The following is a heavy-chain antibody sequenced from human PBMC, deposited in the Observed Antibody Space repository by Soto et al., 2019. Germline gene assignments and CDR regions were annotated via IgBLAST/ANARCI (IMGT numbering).Heavy chain of an antibody. D-gene: IGHD3-22*01. V-gene: IGHV1-69*13. Sequence: SVKVSCKASGGTFSSYAISWVRQAPGQGLEWMGGIIPIFGTANYAQKFQGRVTITADESTSTAYMELSSLRSEDTAVYYCASAYYDSSGYPFGLTFDPWGQGTLVTVSS. CDR1: GGTFSSYA. CDR2: IIPIFGTA. J-gene: IGHJ5*02. CDR3: ASAYYDSSGYPFGLTFDP.